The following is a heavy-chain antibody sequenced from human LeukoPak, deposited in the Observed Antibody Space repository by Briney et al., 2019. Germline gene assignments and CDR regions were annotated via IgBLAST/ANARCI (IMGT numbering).Heavy chain of an antibody. J-gene: IGHJ5*02. CDR1: GYTFTGYY. D-gene: IGHD1-26*01. Sequence: ASVKVSCKASGYTFTGYYMHWVRQAPGQGLEWMGWINPNSGGTNYAQKFQGRVTMTRDTSISTAYMELSRLRSDDTAVYYCAWQGAATFRWFDPWGQGTLVTVSS. CDR3: AWQGAATFRWFDP. CDR2: INPNSGGT. V-gene: IGHV1-2*02.